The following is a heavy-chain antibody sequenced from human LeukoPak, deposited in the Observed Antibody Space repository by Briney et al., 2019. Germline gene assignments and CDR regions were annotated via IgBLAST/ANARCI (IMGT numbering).Heavy chain of an antibody. Sequence: ASVKVSCKASGYTSTSYYMHWVRQAPGQGLEWMGIINPSGGSTSYAQKFQGRVTMTRDTSTSTVYMELSSLRSEDTAVYYCARDGASYYDSSGYSLEDDAFDIWGQGTMVTVSS. D-gene: IGHD3-22*01. CDR3: ARDGASYYDSSGYSLEDDAFDI. CDR2: INPSGGST. CDR1: GYTSTSYY. J-gene: IGHJ3*02. V-gene: IGHV1-46*01.